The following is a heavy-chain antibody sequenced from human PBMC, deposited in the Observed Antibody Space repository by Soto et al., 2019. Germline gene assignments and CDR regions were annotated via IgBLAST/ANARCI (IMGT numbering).Heavy chain of an antibody. Sequence: PGESLKISCKGSEYSFPHYWIGWVRQMPGKGLEWMGIIYPEDSEVRNSPAFQGQVTISADKSISTAFLQWSSLGASDTAIYYCARHLYFDSSGYYFDQWGQGT. V-gene: IGHV5-51*01. D-gene: IGHD3-22*01. CDR3: ARHLYFDSSGYYFDQ. J-gene: IGHJ4*02. CDR2: IYPEDSEV. CDR1: EYSFPHYW.